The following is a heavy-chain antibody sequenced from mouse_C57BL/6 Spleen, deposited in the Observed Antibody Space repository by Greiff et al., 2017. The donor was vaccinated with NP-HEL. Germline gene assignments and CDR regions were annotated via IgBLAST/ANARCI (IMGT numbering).Heavy chain of an antibody. V-gene: IGHV1-64*01. CDR3: ARSPYYYGSPYWYFDV. CDR1: GYTFTSYW. J-gene: IGHJ1*03. Sequence: QVQLQQPGAELVKPGASVKLSCKASGYTFTSYWMHWVKQRPGQGLEWIGMIHPNSGSTNYNEKFKSKATLTVDKSSSTAYMQLSSLTSEDSAVYYWARSPYYYGSPYWYFDVWGTGTTVTVSS. D-gene: IGHD1-1*01. CDR2: IHPNSGST.